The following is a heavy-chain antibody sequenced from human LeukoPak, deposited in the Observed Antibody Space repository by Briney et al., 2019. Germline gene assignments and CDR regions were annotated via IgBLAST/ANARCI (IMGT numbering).Heavy chain of an antibody. V-gene: IGHV3-23*01. D-gene: IGHD3-22*01. Sequence: PGGSLRLSCAASGFTFSTYAMTWVRQAPGKGLEWVSLISGTRGSTYYADSVKGRFTISRDNSKNTQYLQMNSLRAEDTAVYYCAKDRTYYYDSSGYRSNWFDPWGQGTLVTVSS. CDR1: GFTFSTYA. J-gene: IGHJ5*02. CDR3: AKDRTYYYDSSGYRSNWFDP. CDR2: ISGTRGST.